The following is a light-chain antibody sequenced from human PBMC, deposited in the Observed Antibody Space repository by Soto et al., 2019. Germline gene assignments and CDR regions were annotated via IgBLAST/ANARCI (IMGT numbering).Light chain of an antibody. V-gene: IGLV2-11*01. CDR2: DVS. CDR3: CSYAGIPWV. Sequence: QSALTQPRSVSGSPGQSVTISCTGTSSDVGGYNYVSWYQQHPGKAPKLMIYDVSKRPSGVPDRFSGSKSGNTASLPISGLQAEDEADYYCCSYAGIPWVFGTGTKRTVL. CDR1: SSDVGGYNY. J-gene: IGLJ1*01.